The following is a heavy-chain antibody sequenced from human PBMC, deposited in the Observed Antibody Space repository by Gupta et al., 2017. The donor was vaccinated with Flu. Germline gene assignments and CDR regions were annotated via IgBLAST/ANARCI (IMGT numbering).Heavy chain of an antibody. CDR1: RFTFGNFA. J-gene: IGHJ6*02. V-gene: IGHV3-23*04. CDR3: AKGSGSGVHTAKWRWLDV. Sequence: EVKLVESGGGLVQPGGSLRLSCAASRFTFGNFAMTGVHRAPGKGLECVSAIRSSGDFTYYGDSVKDSVTISRDNSKSTLYLQMNSLRAEDKAVYYCAKGSGSGVHTAKWRWLDVWGRGTTVIVSS. D-gene: IGHD3-3*01. CDR2: IRSSGDFT.